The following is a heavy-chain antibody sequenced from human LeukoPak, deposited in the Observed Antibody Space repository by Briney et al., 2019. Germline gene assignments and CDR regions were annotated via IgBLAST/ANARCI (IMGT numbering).Heavy chain of an antibody. V-gene: IGHV3-7*01. CDR3: ARQGVWFDYNWFDP. D-gene: IGHD3-10*01. Sequence: NPGGSLRLSCAASGFTFSSYWMSWVRLAPGKGLEWVANIKQDGSEKYYVDSVKGRFTISRDNAKNSLYLQMNSLRAEDTAVYYCARQGVWFDYNWFDPWGQGTLVTVSS. J-gene: IGHJ5*02. CDR1: GFTFSSYW. CDR2: IKQDGSEK.